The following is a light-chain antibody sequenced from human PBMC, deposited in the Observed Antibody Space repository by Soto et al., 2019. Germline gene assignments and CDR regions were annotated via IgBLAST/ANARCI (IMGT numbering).Light chain of an antibody. CDR1: QSVRSS. V-gene: IGKV3-11*01. CDR2: DAS. Sequence: EIVLTQSPDTLSLSPGERATLSCRASQSVRSSLAWYQQKPGQAPRLLIYDASNRATGIPARFSGSGSGTDFTPTISSLEPEDFAVYYCQPRSNWPPEVTFGPGTKVDIK. J-gene: IGKJ3*01. CDR3: QPRSNWPPEVT.